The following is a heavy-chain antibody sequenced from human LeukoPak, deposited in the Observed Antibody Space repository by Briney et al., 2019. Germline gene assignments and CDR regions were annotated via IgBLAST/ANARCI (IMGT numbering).Heavy chain of an antibody. CDR1: GFTVSSNY. J-gene: IGHJ4*02. Sequence: GGSLRLSCAASGFTVSSNYMSWVRQAPGKGLEWVSVIYSGGSTYYADSVKGRFTISRDNSKNTLYLQMNSLRAEDTAVYYCAKSEDSPIWFGELKRDYWGQGTLVTVSS. CDR3: AKSEDSPIWFGELKRDY. D-gene: IGHD3-10*01. CDR2: IYSGGST. V-gene: IGHV3-53*01.